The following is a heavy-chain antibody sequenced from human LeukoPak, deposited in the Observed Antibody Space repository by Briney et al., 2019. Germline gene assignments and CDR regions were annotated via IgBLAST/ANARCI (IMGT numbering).Heavy chain of an antibody. D-gene: IGHD3-16*01. J-gene: IGHJ5*02. CDR3: AAASPRRGDRALDR. CDR2: IYGGGGS. Sequence: SETLSLTCTVSGDSVSESYWNWIRRPAGKGLEWIGRIYGGGGSHYNPSLESRVTMSVDTSKNQFSLNLNSLTAADTAVYYCAAASPRRGDRALDRWGQGIPVIVSS. V-gene: IGHV4-4*07. CDR1: GDSVSESY.